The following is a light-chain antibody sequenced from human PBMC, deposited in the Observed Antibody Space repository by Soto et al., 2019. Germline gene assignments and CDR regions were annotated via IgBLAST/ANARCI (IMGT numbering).Light chain of an antibody. V-gene: IGLV2-14*01. CDR1: XXXVGGYNY. Sequence: QPVLTQPASVSGSPGQSITISCTXTXXXVGGYNYVSWYQQYPGKSPKLLIYEVTHRPSGVSNRFSGSKSGNTASLTISGLQAEDEADYYCSSYTISNTLPFVFGTGTKLTVL. CDR3: SSYTISNTLPFV. J-gene: IGLJ1*01. CDR2: EVT.